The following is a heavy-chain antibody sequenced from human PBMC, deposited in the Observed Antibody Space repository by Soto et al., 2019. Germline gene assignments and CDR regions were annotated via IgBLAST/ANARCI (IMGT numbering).Heavy chain of an antibody. V-gene: IGHV4-59*01. CDR3: ARGVGKKWELPDD. D-gene: IGHD1-26*01. CDR2: IHYSGTT. Sequence: QVRLQESGPGLVKPSETLFLTCSVSGGSLGNYYWSWIRQSPGMGLEWIGYIHYSGTTSYNPSLAGRVTRSVDTASDKFSLHRASVSAADTAVYFCARGVGKKWELPDDWGPGILVTVSS. J-gene: IGHJ4*02. CDR1: GGSLGNYY.